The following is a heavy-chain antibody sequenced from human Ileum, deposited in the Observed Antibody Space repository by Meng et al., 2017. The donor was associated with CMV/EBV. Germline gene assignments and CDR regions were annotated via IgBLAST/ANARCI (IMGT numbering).Heavy chain of an antibody. V-gene: IGHV1-2*02. CDR3: ARGGVGNTAFDY. J-gene: IGHJ4*02. Sequence: VSCGCCVKTPGAPDKVSCTAPAYTFTGHYMHWVRQAPGQGLEWMGWMNPNSGGTNYAQKFQGRVTMTRDTSINTAYMELSRLRSDDTAVYFCARGGVGNTAFDYWGQGTLVTVSS. CDR2: MNPNSGGT. CDR1: AYTFTGHY. D-gene: IGHD2-15*01.